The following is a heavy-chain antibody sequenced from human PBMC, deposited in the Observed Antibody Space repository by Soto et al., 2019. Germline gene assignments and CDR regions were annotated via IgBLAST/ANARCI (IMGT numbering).Heavy chain of an antibody. CDR2: ISAYNGNT. Sequence: QVQLVQSGAEVKKPAASVKVSCKASGYTFTSYGISWVRQAPGQGLEWMGWISAYNGNTNYAQKLQGRVTMTTDTSTSPAYMERRSLRSDDTAVYYCARAGRYSSSAYGMDVWGQGTTVTVSS. V-gene: IGHV1-18*04. CDR3: ARAGRYSSSAYGMDV. D-gene: IGHD6-13*01. J-gene: IGHJ6*02. CDR1: GYTFTSYG.